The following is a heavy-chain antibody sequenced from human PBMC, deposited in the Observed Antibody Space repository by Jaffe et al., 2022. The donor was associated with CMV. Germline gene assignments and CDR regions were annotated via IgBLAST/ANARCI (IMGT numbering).Heavy chain of an antibody. Sequence: QLQLLESGPGLVKPSETLSLTCTVSGGSISRSPYYWGWIRQPPGEGLEWIGSVYYSGNTYYTSSLRSRVTISVDTSTNQFFLKLYSVTAADTAVYYCARHWGDGIIEAGFYPWGQGTLVTVSS. CDR3: ARHWGDGIIEAGFYP. V-gene: IGHV4-39*01. J-gene: IGHJ5*02. CDR2: VYYSGNT. CDR1: GGSISRSPYY. D-gene: IGHD1-20*01.